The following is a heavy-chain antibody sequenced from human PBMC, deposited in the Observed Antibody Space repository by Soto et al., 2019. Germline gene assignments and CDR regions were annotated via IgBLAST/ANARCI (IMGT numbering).Heavy chain of an antibody. J-gene: IGHJ5*02. CDR1: GYTFSSYG. CDR3: ARGPWWVVVPHHGLDR. D-gene: IGHD2-15*01. CDR2: ISAYNGNT. V-gene: IGHV1-18*04. Sequence: APVKVSCKASGYTFSSYGISWVRQAPGQGLEWMGWISAYNGNTNYAQKLQARVTMTTDTSTSTAYMELRRLRYDDTAVYYCARGPWWVVVPHHGLDRWGQERRVAVSS.